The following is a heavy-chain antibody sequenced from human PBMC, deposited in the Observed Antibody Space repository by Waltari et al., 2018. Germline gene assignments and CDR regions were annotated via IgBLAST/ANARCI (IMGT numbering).Heavy chain of an antibody. Sequence: EVQLLESGGGLVQPGGSLRLSCAASGFTFSTYAMSWVRQAPGKGLEWVSAISGGGGSTYYADSVKGRFTISRDNSKNTLFLQMNSLRAEDTAVYYCAKDLGYYDSSDDAFDIWGQGTMVTVSS. D-gene: IGHD3-22*01. CDR2: ISGGGGST. J-gene: IGHJ3*02. CDR3: AKDLGYYDSSDDAFDI. CDR1: GFTFSTYA. V-gene: IGHV3-23*01.